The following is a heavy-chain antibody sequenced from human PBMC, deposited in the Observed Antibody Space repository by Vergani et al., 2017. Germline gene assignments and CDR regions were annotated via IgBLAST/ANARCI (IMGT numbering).Heavy chain of an antibody. Sequence: QVRLQESGPGLVKPSETLSLPCSVSGGSMSGYYWSWIRQPPRKELEWIGYMYHSGSTNYNPSLETRVTISGDTSKNQFSLKLNSVTAADTAVYYCGRVADCYGLGSRRLDLWGQGILVTVS. D-gene: IGHD3-10*01. CDR1: GGSMSGYY. CDR3: GRVADCYGLGSRRLDL. CDR2: MYHSGST. V-gene: IGHV4-59*01. J-gene: IGHJ5*02.